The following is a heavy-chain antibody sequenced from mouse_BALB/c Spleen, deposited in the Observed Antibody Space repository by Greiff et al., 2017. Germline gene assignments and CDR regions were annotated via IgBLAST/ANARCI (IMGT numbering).Heavy chain of an antibody. Sequence: EVKVVESGGGLVQPGESLKLSCESNEYEFPSHDMSWVRKTPEKRLELVAAINSDGGSTYYPDTMERRFIISRDNTKKTLYLQMSSLRSEDTALYYCARHGGYGNYVDAMDYWGQGTSVTVSS. CDR3: ARHGGYGNYVDAMDY. CDR2: INSDGGST. J-gene: IGHJ4*01. D-gene: IGHD2-1*01. V-gene: IGHV5-2*01. CDR1: EYEFPSHD.